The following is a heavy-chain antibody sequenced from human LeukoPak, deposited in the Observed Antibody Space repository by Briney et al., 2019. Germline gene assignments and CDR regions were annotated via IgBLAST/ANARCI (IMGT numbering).Heavy chain of an antibody. CDR3: ARGKIYGDLTP. D-gene: IGHD4-17*01. V-gene: IGHV1-69*05. CDR1: RGTFTSYA. J-gene: IGHJ5*02. Sequence: VSPKPSRGTFTSYAISSVREAPGPGREWMGGFIPICGTGNYAQKFQGRLTITTDESTITAYQEPSSRRAVDTVGYDCARGKIYGDLTPWGQETLVTVSS. CDR2: FIPICGTG.